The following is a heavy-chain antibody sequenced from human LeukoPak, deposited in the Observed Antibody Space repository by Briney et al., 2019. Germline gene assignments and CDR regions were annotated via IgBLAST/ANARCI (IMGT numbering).Heavy chain of an antibody. V-gene: IGHV4-30-4*02. Sequence: PSETLSLTCTVSGGSISSGDYYWSWIRQPPGKGLEWIGYIYYSGSTYYNPSLKSRVTISVDTSKNQFSLKLSSVTAADTAVYYCARDFVPAGFDYWGQGTLVTVSS. CDR2: IYYSGST. J-gene: IGHJ4*02. CDR1: GGSISSGDYY. CDR3: ARDFVPAGFDY. D-gene: IGHD2-2*01.